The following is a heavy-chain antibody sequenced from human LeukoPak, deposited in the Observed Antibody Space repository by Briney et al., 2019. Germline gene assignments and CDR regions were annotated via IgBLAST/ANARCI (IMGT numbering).Heavy chain of an antibody. CDR3: ASLRGSGWPFDY. J-gene: IGHJ4*02. Sequence: SETLSLTCTVSGGSISSYYWSWIRQPPGKGLERIGYIYYSGSTNYNPSLKSRVTISVDTSKNQFSLKLSSVTAADTAVYYCASLRGSGWPFDYWGQGTLVTVSS. D-gene: IGHD6-19*01. V-gene: IGHV4-59*01. CDR1: GGSISSYY. CDR2: IYYSGST.